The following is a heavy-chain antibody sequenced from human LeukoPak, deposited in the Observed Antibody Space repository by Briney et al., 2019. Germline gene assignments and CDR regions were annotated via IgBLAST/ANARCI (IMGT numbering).Heavy chain of an antibody. J-gene: IGHJ6*04. V-gene: IGHV1-46*01. CDR1: GYTFTSYY. Sequence: ASAKVSCKASGYTFTSYYMHWVRQAPGQGLEWMGIINPSGGSTSYAQKFQGRVTMTRDMSTSTVYMELSSLRSEDTAVYYCAELGITMIGGVWGKGTTVTISS. D-gene: IGHD3-10*02. CDR2: INPSGGST. CDR3: AELGITMIGGV.